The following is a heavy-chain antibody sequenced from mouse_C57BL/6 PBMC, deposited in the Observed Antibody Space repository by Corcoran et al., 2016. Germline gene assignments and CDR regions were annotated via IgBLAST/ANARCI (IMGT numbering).Heavy chain of an antibody. CDR2: INPNNGGT. CDR3: ARGGDPRSYFDY. CDR1: GYTFTDYN. Sequence: EVQLQQSGPELVKPGASVKIPCKDSGYTFTDYNMDGVKQSHGKSLEWIGDINPNNGGTIYNQKLKGKATLTVDKSSSTAYMELRSLTSEYTAVYYGARGGDPRSYFDYWGQDTTLTVSS. V-gene: IGHV1-18*01. J-gene: IGHJ2*01.